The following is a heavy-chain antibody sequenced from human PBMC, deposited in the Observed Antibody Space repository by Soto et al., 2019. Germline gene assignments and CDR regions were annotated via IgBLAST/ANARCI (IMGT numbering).Heavy chain of an antibody. CDR2: MNPNSGNT. V-gene: IGHV1-8*01. Sequence: QVQLVQSGAEVKKPGASVKVSCKASGYTFTSYDINWVRQATGQGLEWMGWMNPNSGNTGYAQKFQGRVTMPGTTSISTAYMELSSLRSEDTVVYYCAREKTSYGMDVCGQGTTVTVSS. CDR3: AREKTSYGMDV. CDR1: GYTFTSYD. J-gene: IGHJ6*02.